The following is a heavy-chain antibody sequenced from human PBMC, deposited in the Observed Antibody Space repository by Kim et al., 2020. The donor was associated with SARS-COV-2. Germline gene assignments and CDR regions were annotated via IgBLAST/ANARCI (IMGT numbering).Heavy chain of an antibody. V-gene: IGHV3-66*01. CDR1: GFTVSSTY. CDR3: ARGQDSSTWYIFDY. Sequence: GGSLRLSCAASGFTVSSTYMSWVRLAPGKGLEWVSGIYSGGSTYYADSVKGRFTMSRDSSKNTLYLQMNSLRAEDTAVYYCARGQDSSTWYIFDYWGQGTLVTVSS. D-gene: IGHD6-13*01. J-gene: IGHJ4*02. CDR2: IYSGGST.